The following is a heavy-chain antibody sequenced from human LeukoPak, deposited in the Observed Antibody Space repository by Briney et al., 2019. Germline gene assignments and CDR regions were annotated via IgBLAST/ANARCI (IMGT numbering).Heavy chain of an antibody. CDR1: GFIFNTYW. D-gene: IGHD4-17*01. CDR2: INSDESRT. V-gene: IGHV3-74*01. CDR3: ARGYGDWFDY. J-gene: IGHJ4*02. Sequence: GGSLRLSCAASGFIFNTYWMHWVRHAPGKGLVWVSRINSDESRTAYADSVKGRFSISRDNAKNTLYLQMNSLRAEDTAVYYCARGYGDWFDYWGQGTLVTVSS.